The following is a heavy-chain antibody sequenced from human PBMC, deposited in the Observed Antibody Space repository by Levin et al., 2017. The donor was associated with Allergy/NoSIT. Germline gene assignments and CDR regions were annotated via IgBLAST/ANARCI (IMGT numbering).Heavy chain of an antibody. CDR2: IKQDGSEK. CDR1: GFTFSNYY. CDR3: ARDLGSSLEDY. J-gene: IGHJ4*02. V-gene: IGHV3-7*04. Sequence: ETLSLTCAASGFTFSNYYMSWVRQAPGKGLEWLANIKQDGSEKHYVDSVKDRFTISRDNAKNSLYLQMNSLRAEDTAVYYCARDLGSSLEDYWGQGTLVTVSS. D-gene: IGHD1-1*01.